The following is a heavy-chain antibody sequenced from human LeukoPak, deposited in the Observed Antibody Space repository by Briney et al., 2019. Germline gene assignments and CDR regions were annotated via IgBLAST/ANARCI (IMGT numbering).Heavy chain of an antibody. V-gene: IGHV3-30*03. CDR1: GFTFSSYG. CDR2: ISYDGSNK. J-gene: IGHJ4*02. CDR3: ARGIYYFDY. Sequence: GGSLRLSGAASGFTFSSYGMHWVRQAPGKGLEWVAVISYDGSNKYYADSVKGRFTISRDNSKNTLYLQMNSLRAEDTAVYYCARGIYYFDYWGQGTLVTVSS.